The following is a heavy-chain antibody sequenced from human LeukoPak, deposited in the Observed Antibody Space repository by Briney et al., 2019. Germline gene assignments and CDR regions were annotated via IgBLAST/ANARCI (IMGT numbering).Heavy chain of an antibody. CDR2: IIPILGIA. CDR1: GGTFSSYA. Sequence: SVKVSCKASGGTFSSYAISWVRQAPGQGLEWMGRIIPILGIANYAQKFQGRVTITADKSTSTAYMELSSLRSEDTAMYYCASLTGTNWFDPWGQGTLVTVSS. V-gene: IGHV1-69*04. D-gene: IGHD7-27*01. CDR3: ASLTGTNWFDP. J-gene: IGHJ5*02.